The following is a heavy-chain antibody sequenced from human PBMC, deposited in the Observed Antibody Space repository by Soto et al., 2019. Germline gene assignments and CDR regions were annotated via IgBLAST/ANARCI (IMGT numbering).Heavy chain of an antibody. V-gene: IGHV4-31*03. Sequence: QVQLQESGPGLVKPSQTLSLTCTVSGCSISSGGYYWSWTRQHPGKGLEWIGYIYYSGSTYYNPSLTSRVTVTVDTSKNQFLLKLSSVAAADTAVYYGARSITPWGQGTLVTVSS. D-gene: IGHD3-10*01. CDR1: GCSISSGGYY. CDR3: ARSITP. J-gene: IGHJ5*02. CDR2: IYYSGST.